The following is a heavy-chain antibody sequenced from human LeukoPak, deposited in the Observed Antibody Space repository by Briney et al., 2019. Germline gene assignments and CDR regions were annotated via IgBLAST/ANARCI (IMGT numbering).Heavy chain of an antibody. J-gene: IGHJ4*02. CDR1: GFTSSSYG. Sequence: GGSLRLSCAASGFTSSSYGMHWVRQAPGKGLEWVAFIRYDGSNKYYADSVKGRFTISRDNSKNALYLQMNSLRAEDTAVYYCAKTRGGGDCSSTSCPLYYFDYWGQGTLVTVSS. D-gene: IGHD2-2*01. V-gene: IGHV3-30*02. CDR2: IRYDGSNK. CDR3: AKTRGGGDCSSTSCPLYYFDY.